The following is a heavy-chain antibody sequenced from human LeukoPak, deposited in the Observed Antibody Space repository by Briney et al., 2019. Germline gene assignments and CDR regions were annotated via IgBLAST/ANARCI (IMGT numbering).Heavy chain of an antibody. J-gene: IGHJ4*02. Sequence: GASVKVSCKASGYTFTGYYMHWVRQAPGQGLEWMGWINPNSGGTNYAQKFQGWVTMTRDTSISTAYMELSSLRSEDTAVYYCARARYYYDSSGYYSPLYYFDYWGQGTLVTVSS. V-gene: IGHV1-2*04. CDR2: INPNSGGT. D-gene: IGHD3-22*01. CDR3: ARARYYYDSSGYYSPLYYFDY. CDR1: GYTFTGYY.